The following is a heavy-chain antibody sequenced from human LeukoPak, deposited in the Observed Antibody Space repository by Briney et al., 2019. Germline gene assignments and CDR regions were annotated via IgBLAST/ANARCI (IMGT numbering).Heavy chain of an antibody. CDR2: IWYDGSNK. CDR3: ARGGSPKGAFDI. CDR1: GFTFSSYG. D-gene: IGHD1-26*01. V-gene: IGHV3-33*01. J-gene: IGHJ3*02. Sequence: GGSLRLSCAASGFTFSSYGMHWVRQAPGKGLERVAVIWYDGSNKYYADSVKGRFTISRDNSKNTLYLQMNSLRAEDTAVYYCARGGSPKGAFDIWGQGTMVTVSS.